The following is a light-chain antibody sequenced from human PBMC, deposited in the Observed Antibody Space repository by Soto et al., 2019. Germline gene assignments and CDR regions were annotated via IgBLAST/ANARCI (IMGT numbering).Light chain of an antibody. J-gene: IGLJ2*01. CDR3: SSFSATTTTTVV. CDR2: EVS. Sequence: QSALTQPASVSGSPGQSITISCTGTSSDVGAYKYVSWYQQHPGKAPKLIIYEVSNRPSGVPNRFSASKSGNTASLTISGLQTEDEAGYFCSSFSATTTTTVVFGGGTKVTVL. CDR1: SSDVGAYKY. V-gene: IGLV2-14*01.